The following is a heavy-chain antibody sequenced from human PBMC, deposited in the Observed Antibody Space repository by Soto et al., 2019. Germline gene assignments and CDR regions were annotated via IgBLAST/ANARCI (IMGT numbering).Heavy chain of an antibody. CDR3: ARCYCSVGSCYACWHFDL. J-gene: IGHJ2*01. D-gene: IGHD2-15*01. V-gene: IGHV1-18*01. CDR2: SSASTGDT. Sequence: QVQLVQSGPEVKKPGASVKVSCQASGYTFTNYAISWVRQAPGQGLEWMGWSSASTGDTGQAQNFQGRVTMTLDTSTNTANMELRSLRPDDTAVYYCARCYCSVGSCYACWHFDLWGRGTLVTVSS. CDR1: GYTFTNYA.